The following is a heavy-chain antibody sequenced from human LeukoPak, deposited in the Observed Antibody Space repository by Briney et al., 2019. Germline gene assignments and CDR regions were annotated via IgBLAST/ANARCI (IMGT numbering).Heavy chain of an antibody. CDR2: INNDGRSR. Sequence: GSLRLSCAASGFALRDYWVHWVRQARGKGLVWVSLINNDGRSRGYADCVRDRFTISRDTAKNPMYLQMNSLSAEDTAVYYCARGGVVGALDFWGQGTLVTVSS. CDR1: GFALRDYW. J-gene: IGHJ4*02. D-gene: IGHD4/OR15-4a*01. V-gene: IGHV3-74*01. CDR3: ARGGVVGALDF.